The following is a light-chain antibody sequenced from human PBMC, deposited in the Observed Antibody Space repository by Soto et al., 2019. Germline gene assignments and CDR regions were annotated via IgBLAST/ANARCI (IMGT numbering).Light chain of an antibody. CDR1: TSNIGSNS. Sequence: QSVMIQPPSASGTPGQRVTISCSGSTSNIGSNSVSWYQQVPGTAPKLLIYTDNKRPSGVPGRFSGSKSGTSASLAISGLQSEDEADYYCAVWDDSLNGFFAFGTGTKLTVL. CDR2: TDN. CDR3: AVWDDSLNGFFA. J-gene: IGLJ1*01. V-gene: IGLV1-44*01.